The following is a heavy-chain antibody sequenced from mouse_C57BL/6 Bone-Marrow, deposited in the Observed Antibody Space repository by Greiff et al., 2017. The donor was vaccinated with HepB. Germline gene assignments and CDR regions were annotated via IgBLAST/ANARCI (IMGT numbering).Heavy chain of an antibody. J-gene: IGHJ2*01. CDR1: GFSLTSYG. CDR3: AREGGYYGYDERYFDY. Sequence: QVQLKESGPGLVQPSQSLSITCTVSGFSLTSYGVHWVRQSPGKGLEWLGVIWSGGSTDYNAAFISRLSISKDNSKSQVIFKMNSLQADDTAIYYCAREGGYYGYDERYFDYWGQGTTLTVSS. CDR2: IWSGGST. D-gene: IGHD2-2*01. V-gene: IGHV2-2*01.